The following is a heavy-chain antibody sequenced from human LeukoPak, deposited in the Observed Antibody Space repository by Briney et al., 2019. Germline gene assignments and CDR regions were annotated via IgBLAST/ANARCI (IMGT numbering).Heavy chain of an antibody. CDR2: IKSKTDGGTT. CDR3: TTDVTSMIVYRGPRYAFDY. CDR1: GFTFSNAW. V-gene: IGHV3-15*01. J-gene: IGHJ4*02. D-gene: IGHD3-22*01. Sequence: GGSLRPSCAASGFTFSNAWMSWVRQAPGKGLEWVGRIKSKTDGGTTDYAAPVKGRFTISRDDSKNTLYLQMNSLKTEDTAVYYCTTDVTSMIVYRGPRYAFDYWGQGTLVTVSS.